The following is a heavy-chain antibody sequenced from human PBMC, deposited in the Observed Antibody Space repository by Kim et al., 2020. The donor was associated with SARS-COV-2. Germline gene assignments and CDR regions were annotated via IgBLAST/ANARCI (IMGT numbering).Heavy chain of an antibody. CDR3: ARNYGDYLGYYYYGMDV. CDR2: IYHSGST. V-gene: IGHV4-38-2*02. Sequence: SETLSLTCTVSGYSISSGYYWGWIRQPPGKGLEWIGSIYHSGSTYYNPSLKSRVTISVDTSKNQFSLKLSSVTAADTAVYYCARNYGDYLGYYYYGMDVWGQGTTVTVSS. CDR1: GYSISSGYY. J-gene: IGHJ6*02. D-gene: IGHD4-17*01.